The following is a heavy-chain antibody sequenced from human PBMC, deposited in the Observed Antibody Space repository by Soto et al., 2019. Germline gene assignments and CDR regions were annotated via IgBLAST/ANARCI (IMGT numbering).Heavy chain of an antibody. V-gene: IGHV3-73*01. J-gene: IGHJ4*02. Sequence: EVQLVESGGGLVRPGGSVRLSCVASGFTFSVSSMHWVRQASGKGLEWLGRIRSRANHYATTYSESLKGRVIISRDDSQDTMFLEMSSLRTEDTAMYYCAIEGVGFGHWGQGTLVTVSS. CDR2: IRSRANHYAT. D-gene: IGHD3-16*01. CDR1: GFTFSVSS. CDR3: AIEGVGFGH.